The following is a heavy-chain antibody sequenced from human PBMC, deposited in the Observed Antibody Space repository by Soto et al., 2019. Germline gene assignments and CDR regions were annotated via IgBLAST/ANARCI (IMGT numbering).Heavy chain of an antibody. Sequence: QVQLQQSGPRLVKPSQTLSLTCAISGDNVSSNIGAWSWIRQSPSRGLEWLGRTLYRSKWHEDSPFSWKGQIILNANTPKNQPSLQLTPVPPGARAVYFWASEKSTMPGSRGYFAYWGQGPRVTVSS. CDR3: ASEKSTMPGSRGYFAY. J-gene: IGHJ4*02. CDR2: TLYRSKWHE. CDR1: GDNVSSNIGA. D-gene: IGHD2-2*01. V-gene: IGHV6-1*01.